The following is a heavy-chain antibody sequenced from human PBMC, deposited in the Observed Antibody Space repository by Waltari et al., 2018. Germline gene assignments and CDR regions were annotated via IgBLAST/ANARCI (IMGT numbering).Heavy chain of an antibody. CDR3: ARGGATRPWGSDR. Sequence: QVQLQESGPGLVKPSETLSLTCNVSGGSMRMFYWTWIRQPAGKGLEWIGRMYIGENNIYNPSLKSRVNMSIDTSKNQLSLDLTSVTAADTAVYYCARGGATRPWGSDRWGQGALVTVSS. V-gene: IGHV4-4*07. CDR2: MYIGENN. D-gene: IGHD6-6*01. CDR1: GGSMRMFY. J-gene: IGHJ5*02.